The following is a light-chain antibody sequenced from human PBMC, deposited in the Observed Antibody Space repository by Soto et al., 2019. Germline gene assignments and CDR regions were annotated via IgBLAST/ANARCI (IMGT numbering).Light chain of an antibody. CDR3: QVWDTSTNHRV. V-gene: IGLV3-21*02. CDR2: DDG. CDR1: NIGSKN. Sequence: SYELTQPPSMSVAPGQTATITCGGNNIGSKNVHWHQQKPGQAPVLAVYDDGDRPSGIPDRFSGSNSGNTATLTISRVEAGDEADYYCQVWDTSTNHRVFGGGTKLTVL. J-gene: IGLJ2*01.